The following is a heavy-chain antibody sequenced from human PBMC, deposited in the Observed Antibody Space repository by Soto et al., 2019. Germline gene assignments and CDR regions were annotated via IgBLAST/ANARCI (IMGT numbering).Heavy chain of an antibody. CDR2: IYYSGST. CDR1: GGSISRYY. CDR3: ARELSGIEKGAFDI. J-gene: IGHJ3*02. Sequence: SETLSLTCTVSGGSISRYYWSWIRQPPGKGLEWIGYIYYSGSTNYNPSLKSRVTISLDTSKNQFSLKLSSVTAPDTAVYYCARELSGIEKGAFDIWGQGTMVTVSS. V-gene: IGHV4-59*01. D-gene: IGHD2-21*01.